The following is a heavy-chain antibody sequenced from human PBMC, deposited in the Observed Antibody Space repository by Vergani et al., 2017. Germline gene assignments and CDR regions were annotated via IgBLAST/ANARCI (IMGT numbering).Heavy chain of an antibody. D-gene: IGHD2-15*01. CDR2: IIPIFGTA. V-gene: IGHV1-69*06. CDR3: ARTRVDYFDY. CDR1: GGTFSSYA. J-gene: IGHJ4*02. Sequence: QVQLVQSGAEVKKPGASVKVSCKASGGTFSSYAISWVRQAPGQGLEWMGGIIPIFGTANYAQKFQGRVTITADKSTSTAYMELRSLRSDDTALYYCARTRVDYFDYWGQGTLVTVSS.